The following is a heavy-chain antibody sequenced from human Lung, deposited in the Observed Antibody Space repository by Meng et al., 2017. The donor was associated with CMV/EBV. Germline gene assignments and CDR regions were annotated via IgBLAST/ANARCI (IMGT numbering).Heavy chain of an antibody. CDR3: ARWERTAMDPYYYYGMDV. Sequence: GGSLRLXCAASGFTFNSYRMNWLRQAPGKGLEWVSYISSSSSSIYYTDSVKGRFTISRDNAKNSLYLEMNSLRAEDTAVYYCARWERTAMDPYYYYGMDVXGQGXTVTVSS. V-gene: IGHV3-48*04. J-gene: IGHJ6*02. CDR2: ISSSSSSI. D-gene: IGHD5-18*01. CDR1: GFTFNSYR.